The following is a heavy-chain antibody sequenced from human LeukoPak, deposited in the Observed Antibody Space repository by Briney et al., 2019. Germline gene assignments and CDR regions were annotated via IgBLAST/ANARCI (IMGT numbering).Heavy chain of an antibody. D-gene: IGHD6-19*01. CDR2: ISSSGSAI. J-gene: IGHJ4*02. V-gene: IGHV3-48*03. CDR1: GFTFSSFA. CDR3: ARERNSGFHY. Sequence: GGSLRLSCVPSGFTFSSFAMTWVRQAPGKGLEWVSYISSSGSAIFYADSVKGRFTISRDNAKNSLYLQMNSLRAEDTAVYYCARERNSGFHYWGQGTLVTVSS.